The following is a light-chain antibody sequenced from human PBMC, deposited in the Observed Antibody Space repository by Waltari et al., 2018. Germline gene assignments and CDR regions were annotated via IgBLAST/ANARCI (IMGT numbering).Light chain of an antibody. CDR2: AAS. Sequence: EIVLTQSPGTLSLSPGERATLSCRASQSVSNTHLAWYQQIPGQAPRLLIYAASRRATGVPDRFRGSGSGTDFTLTISRLEPEDFAVYYCQQYGSAPRTFGQGTKVEIK. V-gene: IGKV3-20*01. CDR3: QQYGSAPRT. J-gene: IGKJ1*01. CDR1: QSVSNTH.